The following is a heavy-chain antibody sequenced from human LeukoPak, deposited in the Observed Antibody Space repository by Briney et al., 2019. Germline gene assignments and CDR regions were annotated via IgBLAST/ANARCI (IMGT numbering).Heavy chain of an antibody. Sequence: SETLSLTCAVYGGSFSGYYWSWIRQPPGKGLEWIGEINHSGSTNYNPSLKSRVTISVDTSKNQFSLKLSSVTAADTAVYYCARQRSDYKRTWFDPWGQGTLVTVSS. J-gene: IGHJ5*02. V-gene: IGHV4-34*01. CDR3: ARQRSDYKRTWFDP. CDR2: INHSGST. D-gene: IGHD4-11*01. CDR1: GGSFSGYY.